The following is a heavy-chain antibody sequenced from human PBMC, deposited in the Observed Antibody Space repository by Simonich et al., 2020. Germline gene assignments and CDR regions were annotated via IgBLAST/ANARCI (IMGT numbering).Heavy chain of an antibody. V-gene: IGHV3-23*01. D-gene: IGHD3-22*01. CDR1: GFTFSSYA. Sequence: GGGLVQPGGSLRLSCAASGFTFSSYAMSWVRQAPGKGLEWVSAISGSGVSTYYADSVKGRFTISSDNSKNTLYLQMNSLRAEDTAVYYCAKDLGERITMIVVVIDAFDIWGQGTMVTVSS. CDR2: ISGSGVST. J-gene: IGHJ3*02. CDR3: AKDLGERITMIVVVIDAFDI.